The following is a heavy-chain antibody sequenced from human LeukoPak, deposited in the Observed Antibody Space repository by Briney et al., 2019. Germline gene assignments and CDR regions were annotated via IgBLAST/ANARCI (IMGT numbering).Heavy chain of an antibody. CDR3: ARGDIVVVPAARY. Sequence: GGSLRLSCAASGFTFSSYSMNWVRQAPGKGLEWVSSISSSSSYIYYADSVKGRFTISRDNAKNSLYLQMNSLRAEDTAVYYCARGDIVVVPAARYWGQGTLVTVSS. V-gene: IGHV3-21*01. D-gene: IGHD2-2*01. CDR2: ISSSSSYI. J-gene: IGHJ4*02. CDR1: GFTFSSYS.